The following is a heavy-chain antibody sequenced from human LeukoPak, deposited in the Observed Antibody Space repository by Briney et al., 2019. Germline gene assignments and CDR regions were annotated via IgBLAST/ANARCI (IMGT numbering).Heavy chain of an antibody. Sequence: SETLSLTCSVSGASINNNFLTWIRQPPGKGLEWIGYIYSSGSANYNPSLKSRVIISGDTSKNQISLNLTPVSAADKAVYFCARHRDYYETRGHGTLVTVSS. V-gene: IGHV4-59*08. CDR1: GASINNNF. J-gene: IGHJ4*01. CDR2: IYSSGSA. D-gene: IGHD3-22*01. CDR3: ARHRDYYET.